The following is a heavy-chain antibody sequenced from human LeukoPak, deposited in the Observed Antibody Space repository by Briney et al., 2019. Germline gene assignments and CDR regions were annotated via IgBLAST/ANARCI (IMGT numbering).Heavy chain of an antibody. V-gene: IGHV3-21*01. Sequence: NPGGSLRLSCAASGFTFSSYNMNWVRQAPGKGLEWVSSITTSSSDVLYADSVKGRFTISRDNAKNSLYLQMNSLRAEDTAVYYCARDPGSGSSWGQGTLVTVSS. J-gene: IGHJ5*02. CDR1: GFTFSSYN. D-gene: IGHD1-26*01. CDR2: ITTSSSDV. CDR3: ARDPGSGSS.